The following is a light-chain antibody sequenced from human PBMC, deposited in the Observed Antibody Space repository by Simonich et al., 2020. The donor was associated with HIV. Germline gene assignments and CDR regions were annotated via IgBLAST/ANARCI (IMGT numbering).Light chain of an antibody. CDR2: RNN. Sequence: QSVLTQPPSASGTPGHRVTISCSGSSSNIRSNTLNWYQQLPGTAPKLLIYRNNQRPSGVPDRFSGSKSGTSASLAISGLQSEDEADYYCAAWDDSLNGPVFGGGTKLTVL. CDR3: AAWDDSLNGPV. V-gene: IGLV1-44*01. J-gene: IGLJ2*01. CDR1: SSNIRSNT.